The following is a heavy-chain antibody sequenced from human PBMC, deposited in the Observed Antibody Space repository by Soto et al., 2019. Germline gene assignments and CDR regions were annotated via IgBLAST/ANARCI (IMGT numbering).Heavy chain of an antibody. CDR3: ARESEDLTSNFDY. CDR2: ISSTTNYI. V-gene: IGHV3-21*06. CDR1: GFTFTRYT. Sequence: PGWSLRLSCADSGFTFTRYTLNWGRQAPGKGLEWVSSISSTTNYIYYGDSMKGRFTISRDNAKNSLYLEMNSLRAEDTAVYYCARESEDLTSNFDYWGQGTLVTVLL. J-gene: IGHJ4*02.